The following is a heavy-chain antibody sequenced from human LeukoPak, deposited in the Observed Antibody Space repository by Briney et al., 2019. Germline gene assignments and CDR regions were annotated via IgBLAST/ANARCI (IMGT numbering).Heavy chain of an antibody. CDR1: GYPISTSYY. V-gene: IGHV4-38-2*02. J-gene: IGHJ4*02. CDR3: ARDGSSAVADY. CDR2: INYSGST. D-gene: IGHD6-19*01. Sequence: PSETLSLTCTVSGYPISTSYYWGWIRQPPGKGLEWIGSINYSGSTYHNPSLKSRVTMSVDTSNNQFSLKLSSVTAADTAVYYCARDGSSAVADYWGQGTLVTVSS.